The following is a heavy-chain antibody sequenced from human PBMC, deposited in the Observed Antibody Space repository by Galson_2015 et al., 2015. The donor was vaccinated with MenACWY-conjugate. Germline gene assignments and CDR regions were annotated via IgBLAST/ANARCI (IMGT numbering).Heavy chain of an antibody. CDR3: ARDSMGWVGDLFSSTSCYPYYYGMGV. CDR2: IIPILGIA. Sequence: SVKVSCKASGGTFSSYAISWVRQAPGQGLEWMGRIIPILGIANYAQKFQGRVTITADKSTSTAYMELSSLGSEDTAVYYCARDSMGWVGDLFSSTSCYPYYYGMGVWGQGTTVTVSS. D-gene: IGHD2-2*01. V-gene: IGHV1-69*04. J-gene: IGHJ6*02. CDR1: GGTFSSYA.